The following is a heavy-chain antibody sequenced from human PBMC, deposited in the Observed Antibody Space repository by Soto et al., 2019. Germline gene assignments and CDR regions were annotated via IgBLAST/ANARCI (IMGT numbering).Heavy chain of an antibody. CDR1: GGSISSYY. CDR2: IYYSGST. V-gene: IGHV4-59*01. CDR3: ARAKEVSSWLSPVGYYYYGMDV. Sequence: KSSETLSLTCTVSGGSISSYYWSWIRQPPGKGLEWIGYIYYSGSTNYNPSLKSRVTISVDTSRNQFSLKLSSVTAADTAVYYCARAKEVSSWLSPVGYYYYGMDVWGQGTTVTVSS. J-gene: IGHJ6*02. D-gene: IGHD3-22*01.